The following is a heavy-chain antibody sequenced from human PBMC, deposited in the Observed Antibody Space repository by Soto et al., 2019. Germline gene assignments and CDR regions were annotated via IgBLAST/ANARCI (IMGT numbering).Heavy chain of an antibody. J-gene: IGHJ4*02. CDR2: IRSEAYGGTT. CDR1: GFTFGDYA. D-gene: IGHD2-8*01. Sequence: EVQLVESGGGVVQPGRSLRLSCTASGFTFGDYAMSWVRQAPGKGLEWVGFIRSEAYGGTTEYAASVKGRVTISRADSKPIAYLKMKSLNSEDRAVYYCTAGKLYPALDLDSWAQGPRVTVSS. CDR3: TAGKLYPALDLDS. V-gene: IGHV3-49*04.